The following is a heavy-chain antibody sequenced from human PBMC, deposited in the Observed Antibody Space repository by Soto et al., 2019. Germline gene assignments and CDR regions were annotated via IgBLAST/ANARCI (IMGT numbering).Heavy chain of an antibody. CDR2: ISYDGSNK. V-gene: IGHV3-30*03. CDR1: GFTFSSYG. CDR3: AVSSYCSSTSCYRYYYYGMDV. D-gene: IGHD2-2*01. Sequence: PGGSLRLSCAASGFTFSSYGMHWVRQAPGKGLEWVAVISYDGSNKYYADSVKGRFTISRDNSKNTLYLQMNSLRAEDTAVYYCAVSSYCSSTSCYRYYYYGMDVWCQGTTLTVSS. J-gene: IGHJ6*02.